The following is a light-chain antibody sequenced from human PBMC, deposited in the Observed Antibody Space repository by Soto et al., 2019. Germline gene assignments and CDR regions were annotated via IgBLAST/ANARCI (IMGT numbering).Light chain of an antibody. V-gene: IGKV1-12*01. CDR1: QDISTW. Sequence: DIQRTLAPASVSSCLRDIVTITCRASQDISTWLAWYQQKPGKAPKLLIYGASNLQSGVPSSYSGSGSGRDVSLTISSRQPEDFATYYCQQANSFPPITFGQGTRLEIK. CDR3: QQANSFPPIT. CDR2: GAS. J-gene: IGKJ5*01.